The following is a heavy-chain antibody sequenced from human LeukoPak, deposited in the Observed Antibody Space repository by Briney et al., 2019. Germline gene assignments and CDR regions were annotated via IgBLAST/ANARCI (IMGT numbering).Heavy chain of an antibody. V-gene: IGHV3-21*01. CDR1: GGSISSSN. CDR3: ARGQNVRSYDSSGYFDY. Sequence: ETLSLTCAVSGGSISSSNWWSWVRQPPGKGLEWVSSISSSSSYIYYADSVKGRFTISRDNAKNSLYLQMNSLRAEDTAVYYCARGQNVRSYDSSGYFDYWGQGTLVTVSS. J-gene: IGHJ4*02. D-gene: IGHD3-22*01. CDR2: ISSSSSYI.